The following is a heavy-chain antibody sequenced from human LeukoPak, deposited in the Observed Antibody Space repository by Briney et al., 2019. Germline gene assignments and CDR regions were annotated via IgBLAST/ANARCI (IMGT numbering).Heavy chain of an antibody. Sequence: PGGSLRLSCAASGFSFSSYSMNWVRQAPGKGLEWVSSISSSGSYVYYADSVKGRFTISRDNAKNSLYLQMSSLRAEDTAVYYCATFGVIVRNNYLDYWGQGALVAVSS. D-gene: IGHD3-3*01. CDR2: ISSSGSYV. CDR3: ATFGVIVRNNYLDY. J-gene: IGHJ4*02. CDR1: GFSFSSYS. V-gene: IGHV3-21*03.